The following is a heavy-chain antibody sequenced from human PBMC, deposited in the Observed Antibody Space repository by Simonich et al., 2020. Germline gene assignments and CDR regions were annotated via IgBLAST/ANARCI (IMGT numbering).Heavy chain of an antibody. CDR2: LNPNSCGT. J-gene: IGHJ6*03. CDR1: GYTFTGYY. V-gene: IGHV1-2*02. CDR3: ARDRAARYYYYYYMDV. Sequence: QVQLVQSGAEVKKPGASVKVSCKASGYTFTGYYMNWVRQAPGQGLELRGWLNPNSCGTNDAQKFQGRVTMTRDTSISTAYMELSRLRSDDTAVYYCARDRAARYYYYYYMDVWGKGTTVTVSS. D-gene: IGHD6-6*01.